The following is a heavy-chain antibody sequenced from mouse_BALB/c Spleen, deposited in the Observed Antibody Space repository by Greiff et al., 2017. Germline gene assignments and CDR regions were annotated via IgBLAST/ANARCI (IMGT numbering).Heavy chain of an antibody. CDR2: ISSGSSTI. CDR1: GFTFSSFG. CDR3: ARSRTVGAMDY. V-gene: IGHV5-17*02. Sequence: EVKLVESGGGLVQPGGSRKLSCAASGFTFSSFGMHWVRQAPEKGLEWVAYISSGSSTIYYADTVKGRFTISRDNPENTLFLQMTSLRSEDTAMYYCARSRTVGAMDYWGQGTSVTVSS. D-gene: IGHD2-10*01. J-gene: IGHJ4*01.